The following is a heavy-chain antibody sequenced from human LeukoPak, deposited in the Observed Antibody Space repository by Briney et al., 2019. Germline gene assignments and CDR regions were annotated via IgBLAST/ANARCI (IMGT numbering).Heavy chain of an antibody. V-gene: IGHV1-8*01. CDR1: GYTFTSYD. CDR2: MNPNSGNT. D-gene: IGHD3-3*01. J-gene: IGHJ6*02. CDR3: ARESSPPHYDFWSGYYYYGMDV. Sequence: ASVNVSCKASGYTFTSYDINWVRQAPGQGLEWMGWMNPNSGNTGYAQKFQGRVTMTRNTSISTAYMELSSLRSEDTAVYYCARESSPPHYDFWSGYYYYGMDVWGQGTTVTVSS.